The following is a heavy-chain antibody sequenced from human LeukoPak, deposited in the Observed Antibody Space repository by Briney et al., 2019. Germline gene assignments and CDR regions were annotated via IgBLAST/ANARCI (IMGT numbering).Heavy chain of an antibody. V-gene: IGHV1-2*02. D-gene: IGHD3-22*01. J-gene: IGHJ4*02. Sequence: ASVKVSCKASGYTFTGYYMHWVRQAPGQGLEWMGWINPNSGGTNYAQKFQGRVTMTRDTSISTAYMELSRLRSGDTAVYYCARDLLYYYDSSGYGAPIWDYWGQGTLVIVSS. CDR1: GYTFTGYY. CDR2: INPNSGGT. CDR3: ARDLLYYYDSSGYGAPIWDY.